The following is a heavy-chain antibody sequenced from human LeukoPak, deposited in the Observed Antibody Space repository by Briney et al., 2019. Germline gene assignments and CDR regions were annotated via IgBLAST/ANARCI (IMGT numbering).Heavy chain of an antibody. V-gene: IGHV4-39*01. CDR2: IYYSGNT. Sequence: SETLSLTCTVFGGSISSSSYYWGWIRQPPGKGLEWIGSIYYSGNTYFNPSLKSRVTISVDTSKNQFALKLSSVTAADTAFYCCARHSNGYFDYWGQGTLVTVSS. J-gene: IGHJ4*02. CDR1: GGSISSSSYY. D-gene: IGHD3-22*01. CDR3: ARHSNGYFDY.